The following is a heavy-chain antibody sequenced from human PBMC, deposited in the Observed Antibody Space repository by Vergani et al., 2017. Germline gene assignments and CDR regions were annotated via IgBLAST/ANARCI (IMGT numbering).Heavy chain of an antibody. CDR1: GFTFSSSS. D-gene: IGHD3-10*01. V-gene: IGHV3-21*01. CDR3: ARDNSYGSGFGDV. Sequence: EVQLVESGGGLVKPGGSLRLSCAASGFTFSSSSMNWVRQAPGKGLEWVSSISTSSTYIYYADSVKGRFTISRDNAKNSLYLQMNSLRAEDTAVYYCARDNSYGSGFGDVWGQGTTVTVSS. CDR2: ISTSSTYI. J-gene: IGHJ6*02.